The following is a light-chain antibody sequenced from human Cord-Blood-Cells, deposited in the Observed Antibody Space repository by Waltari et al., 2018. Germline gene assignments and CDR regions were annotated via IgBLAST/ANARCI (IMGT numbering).Light chain of an antibody. Sequence: QSALTQPRSVSGSPGQSVTISCTGTSSDVGGYNYVSWYQQRPGKAPKLMIYDVSKRPSGVPVRFAGSKSGNTASLTISGLQAGDEADYYCCSFAGSYTWVFGGGTKLTVL. CDR2: DVS. V-gene: IGLV2-11*01. CDR1: SSDVGGYNY. J-gene: IGLJ3*02. CDR3: CSFAGSYTWV.